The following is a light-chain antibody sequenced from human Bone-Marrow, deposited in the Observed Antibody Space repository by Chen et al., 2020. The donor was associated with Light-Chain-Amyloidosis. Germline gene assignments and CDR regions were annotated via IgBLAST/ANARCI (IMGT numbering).Light chain of an antibody. Sequence: SYERTQPPSESVSPGQTARSTCSGDFLQKKYASCHLQKAGQAPVMVIYQDIKRPSGIPERFSGSSSGTTVTLTISGVQAEDEADYYCQSVDNSGSWVFGGGTELTVL. CDR2: QDI. J-gene: IGLJ2*01. CDR3: QSVDNSGSWV. CDR1: FLQKKY. V-gene: IGLV3-25*03.